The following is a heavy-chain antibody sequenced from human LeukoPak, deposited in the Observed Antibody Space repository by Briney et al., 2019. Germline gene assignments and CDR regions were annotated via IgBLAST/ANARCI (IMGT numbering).Heavy chain of an antibody. J-gene: IGHJ4*02. CDR1: GGSISSYY. CDR2: IYYSGST. V-gene: IGHV4-59*01. Sequence: PSETLSLTCTVSGGSISSYYWSWIRQPPGKGLEWIGYIYYSGSTNYNPSLKSRVTISVDTSKNQFSLKLSSVTAADTAVYYCARLGGNSGYYFDYWGQGTLVTVSS. CDR3: ARLGGNSGYYFDY. D-gene: IGHD4-23*01.